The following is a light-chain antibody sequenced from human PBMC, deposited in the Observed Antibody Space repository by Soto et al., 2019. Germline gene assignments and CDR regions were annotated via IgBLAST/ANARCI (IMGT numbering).Light chain of an antibody. CDR3: CSYAGSYLLYV. Sequence: QSALTQPCSVSGSPGQSVTISCTGTSSDVGGYNYVSWYQQHPGKAPKLMIYDVSKRPSGVPDRFSGSKSGNTASLTISGLQAEDEADYYCCSYAGSYLLYVFGTGTKVTVL. J-gene: IGLJ1*01. CDR2: DVS. CDR1: SSDVGGYNY. V-gene: IGLV2-11*01.